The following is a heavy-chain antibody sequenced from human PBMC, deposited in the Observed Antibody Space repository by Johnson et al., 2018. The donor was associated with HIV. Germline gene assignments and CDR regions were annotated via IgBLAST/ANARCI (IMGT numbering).Heavy chain of an antibody. J-gene: IGHJ3*02. Sequence: VQLVESGGGLVQPGGSLRLSCAASGFTLSNYDMHWVRQPTGRGLEWVSAIGTAGDTYYPDSVKGRFTISRENAKNSLYLQMNTLRAGDTAVYYCARGGYGTSSDCRANDAFDIWGQGTMVTVSS. CDR3: ARGGYGTSSDCRANDAFDI. CDR2: IGTAGDT. CDR1: GFTLSNYD. D-gene: IGHD2-2*01. V-gene: IGHV3-13*01.